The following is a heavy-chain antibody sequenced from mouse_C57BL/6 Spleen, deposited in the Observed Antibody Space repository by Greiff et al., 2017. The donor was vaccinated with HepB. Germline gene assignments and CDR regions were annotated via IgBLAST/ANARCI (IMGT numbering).Heavy chain of an antibody. D-gene: IGHD1-2*01. CDR3: ARYEGLRLFDY. Sequence: QVQLQQPGAELVRPGSSVKLSCKASGYTFTSYWMDWVKQRPGQGLEWIGNIYPSDSETHYNQKFKDKATLTVDKSSSTAYMQLSSLTSEDSAVYYCARYEGLRLFDYWGQGTTLTVSS. CDR2: IYPSDSET. V-gene: IGHV1-61*01. CDR1: GYTFTSYW. J-gene: IGHJ2*01.